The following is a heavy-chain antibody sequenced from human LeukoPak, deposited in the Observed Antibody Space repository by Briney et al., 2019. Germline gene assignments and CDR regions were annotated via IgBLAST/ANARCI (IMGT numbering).Heavy chain of an antibody. D-gene: IGHD5-12*01. CDR2: ISASNGNT. Sequence: ASVKVSCKASGYTFTSYGISWVRQAPGQGLEWMGWISASNGNTKSVQKFQGRVTMTTDTSTTTAYMELRRLRSDDTAVYFCARDPGELIVPTTFDYWGQGTLVTVSS. V-gene: IGHV1-18*01. CDR1: GYTFTSYG. J-gene: IGHJ4*02. CDR3: ARDPGELIVPTTFDY.